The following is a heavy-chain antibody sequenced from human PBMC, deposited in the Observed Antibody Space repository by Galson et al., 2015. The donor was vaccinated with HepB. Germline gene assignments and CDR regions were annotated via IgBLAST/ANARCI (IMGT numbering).Heavy chain of an antibody. CDR3: ARESLNGCSLDN. D-gene: IGHD3-10*02. CDR1: GCTFSNYR. CDR2: ITAYNGDT. J-gene: IGHJ4*02. V-gene: IGHV1-18*01. Sequence: SVKVSCKASGCTFSNYRLTWVRQAPGQGLEWMGWITAYNGDTNSAQRFQGRLTLSTDKPTRTAFMELRTLTSGDTAVYYCARESLNGCSLDNWGQGTPVTGSS.